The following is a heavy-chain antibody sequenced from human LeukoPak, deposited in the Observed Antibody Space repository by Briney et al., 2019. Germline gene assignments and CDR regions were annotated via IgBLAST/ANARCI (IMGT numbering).Heavy chain of an antibody. D-gene: IGHD2-8*01. CDR2: IIPIFGTA. J-gene: IGHJ6*02. CDR1: GGTFSSYA. CDR3: AAGYCTNGVCYPLYYYYGMDV. V-gene: IGHV1-69*01. Sequence: GASVTVSCKASGGTFSSYAISWVRQAPGQGLEWMGGIIPIFGTANYAQKFQGRVTITADESTSTAYMEPSSLRSEDTAVYYCAAGYCTNGVCYPLYYYYGMDVWGQGTTVTVSS.